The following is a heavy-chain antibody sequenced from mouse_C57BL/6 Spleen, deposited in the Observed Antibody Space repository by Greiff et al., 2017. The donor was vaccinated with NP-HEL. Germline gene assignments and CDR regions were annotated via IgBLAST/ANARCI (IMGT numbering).Heavy chain of an antibody. CDR2: IDPSDSYT. J-gene: IGHJ3*01. V-gene: IGHV1-50*01. D-gene: IGHD3-2*02. CDR1: GYTFTSYW. CDR3: ARSLDSSGYAGFAY. Sequence: VQLQQPGAELVKPGASVKLSCKASGYTFTSYWMQWVKQRPGQGLEWIGEIDPSDSYTNYNQKFKGKATLTVDTSSSTAYMQLSSLTSEDSAVYYCARSLDSSGYAGFAYWGQGTLVTVSA.